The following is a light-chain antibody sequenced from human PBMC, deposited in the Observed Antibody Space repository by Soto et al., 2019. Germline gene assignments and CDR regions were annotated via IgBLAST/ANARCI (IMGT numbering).Light chain of an antibody. CDR1: QSVSSTY. V-gene: IGKV3-20*01. CDR3: QEYNNWPLLT. J-gene: IGKJ5*01. Sequence: ETVLTQSPGTLSLSPGERAILSCRASQSVSSTYLAWYQQKPGQAPRLLIYGASSRATGIPDRFSGSGSGTEFTLTISSLQSEDFAVYYCQEYNNWPLLTFGQGTRLEIK. CDR2: GAS.